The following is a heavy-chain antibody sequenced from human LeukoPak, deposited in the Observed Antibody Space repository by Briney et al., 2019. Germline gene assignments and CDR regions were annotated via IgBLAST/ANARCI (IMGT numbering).Heavy chain of an antibody. CDR1: GFTFSSYG. V-gene: IGHV3-33*01. Sequence: RGSLRLSCAASGFTFSSYGMHWVRQAPGKGLEWVAVIAYDGSRAFYADSVKGRFTISRDNSKNTMSVQMDDLRAEDTAVYYCTRYNNDHFDYWGQGTLVTVSS. CDR2: IAYDGSRA. J-gene: IGHJ4*02. D-gene: IGHD1-14*01. CDR3: TRYNNDHFDY.